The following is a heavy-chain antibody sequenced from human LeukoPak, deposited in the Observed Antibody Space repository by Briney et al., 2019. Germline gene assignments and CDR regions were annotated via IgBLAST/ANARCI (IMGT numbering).Heavy chain of an antibody. CDR1: GGSISSSSYS. CDR3: ARHGGNCSVTSCYRAFDY. J-gene: IGHJ4*02. V-gene: IGHV4-39*01. CDR2: IYYSGST. D-gene: IGHD2-2*01. Sequence: PSETLSLTCTVSGGSISSSSYSWGWIRQPRGKGLEWIESIYYSGSTYYNPSLKSRVTISVDTSKNQLSLKLSSVTTADTAVYYCARHGGNCSVTSCYRAFDYWGQGTLVTVSS.